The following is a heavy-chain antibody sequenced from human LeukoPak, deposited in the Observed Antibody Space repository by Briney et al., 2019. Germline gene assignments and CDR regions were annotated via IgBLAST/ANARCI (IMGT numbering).Heavy chain of an antibody. CDR2: IYYSGGT. Sequence: SETLSLTCTVSGGSISSYYWSWIRQPPGKGLEWIGYIYYSGGTNYNPSLKSRVTISVDTSKNQFSLKLSSVTAADTAVYYCARGSGWYYYWGRGTLVTVSS. V-gene: IGHV4-59*08. J-gene: IGHJ4*02. CDR3: ARGSGWYYY. D-gene: IGHD6-19*01. CDR1: GGSISSYY.